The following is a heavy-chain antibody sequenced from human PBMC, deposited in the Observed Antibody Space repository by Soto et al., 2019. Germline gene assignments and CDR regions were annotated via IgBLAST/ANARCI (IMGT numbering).Heavy chain of an antibody. CDR2: ISSSSSTI. Sequence: PGGSLRLSCAASGFTFSSYSMNWVRQAPGKGLEWVSYISSSSSTIYYADSVKGRFTISRDNAKNSLYLQMNSLRAEDTAVYYCARDDHVPTYDFWSGYPGFDYWGQGTLVTVSS. V-gene: IGHV3-48*01. CDR1: GFTFSSYS. CDR3: ARDDHVPTYDFWSGYPGFDY. J-gene: IGHJ4*02. D-gene: IGHD3-3*01.